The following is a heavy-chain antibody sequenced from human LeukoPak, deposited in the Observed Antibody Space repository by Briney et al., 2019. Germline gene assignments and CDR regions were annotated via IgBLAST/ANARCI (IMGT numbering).Heavy chain of an antibody. J-gene: IGHJ4*02. CDR1: GYTFTGYY. CDR2: INPNSGGT. CDR3: ARQKITMVRGVILGGNFDY. D-gene: IGHD3-10*01. V-gene: IGHV1-2*02. Sequence: ASVKVSCKASGYTFTGYYMHWVRQAPGQGLEWMGWINPNSGGTNYAQKFQGRVTMTRDTSISTAYMELSRLRSDDTAVYYCARQKITMVRGVILGGNFDYWGQGTLVTVSS.